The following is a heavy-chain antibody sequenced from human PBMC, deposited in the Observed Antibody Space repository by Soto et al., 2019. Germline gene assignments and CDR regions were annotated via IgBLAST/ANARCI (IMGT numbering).Heavy chain of an antibody. CDR2: IKQDGSEK. Sequence: GGSLRLSCAASRFTFSTYWMSWVRQAPGKGLEWVANIKQDGSEKYYVDSVKGRFTISRDNAQNSLYLQMNSLRAEDTAVYYCARASSGWYTDYYYYGLDVWGQGTTVTVSS. V-gene: IGHV3-7*03. CDR1: RFTFSTYW. J-gene: IGHJ6*02. CDR3: ARASSGWYTDYYYYGLDV. D-gene: IGHD6-19*01.